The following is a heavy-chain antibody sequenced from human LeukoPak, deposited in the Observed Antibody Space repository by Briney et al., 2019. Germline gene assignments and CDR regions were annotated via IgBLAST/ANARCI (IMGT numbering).Heavy chain of an antibody. CDR1: GGSFSGYY. CDR2: INHSGST. J-gene: IGHJ4*02. CDR3: SRHKSEYYYDSSGYPAD. V-gene: IGHV4-34*01. D-gene: IGHD3-22*01. Sequence: SETLSLTCAVYGGSFSGYYWSWIRQPPGKGLEWIGEINHSGSTNYNPSLKSRVTISVDTSKNQFSLKLSSVTAADTAVYYCSRHKSEYYYDSSGYPADWGQGTLVTVSS.